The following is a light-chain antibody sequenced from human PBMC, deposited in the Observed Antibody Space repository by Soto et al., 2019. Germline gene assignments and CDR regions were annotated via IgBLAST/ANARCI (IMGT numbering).Light chain of an antibody. Sequence: DIQLTQSPSSLSASVGDRVTITCRASQSIRNYLGWYQQKPGKAPKRLIYAASSLQSGVPSRFSGSGSGTDFTLTISSLQPEDFATYYCLQNNAFPRTFGQGTKVEIK. CDR3: LQNNAFPRT. CDR1: QSIRNY. V-gene: IGKV1-17*01. J-gene: IGKJ1*01. CDR2: AAS.